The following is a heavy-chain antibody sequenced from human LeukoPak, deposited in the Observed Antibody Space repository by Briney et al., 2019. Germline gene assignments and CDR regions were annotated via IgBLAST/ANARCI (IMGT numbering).Heavy chain of an antibody. J-gene: IGHJ3*02. V-gene: IGHV3-21*01. CDR2: ISSSSSYI. CDR3: ARDNSSGWSRRAFDI. D-gene: IGHD6-19*01. Sequence: GGSLRLSCAASGFTFSSYSMNWVRQAPGKGLEWVSSISSSSSYIYYADSVKGRFTISRDNAKNSLYLQMNSLRAEDTAVYCCARDNSSGWSRRAFDIWGQGTMVTVSS. CDR1: GFTFSSYS.